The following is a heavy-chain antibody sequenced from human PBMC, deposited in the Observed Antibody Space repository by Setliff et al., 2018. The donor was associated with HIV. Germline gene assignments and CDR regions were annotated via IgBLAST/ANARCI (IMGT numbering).Heavy chain of an antibody. D-gene: IGHD6-13*01. CDR2: IYGDDST. J-gene: IGHJ3*02. CDR3: ARPHSRIYQHAFDI. V-gene: IGHV3-66*02. CDR1: TISTLSVSLNY. Sequence: GGSLRLSCAASTISTLSVSLNYMSWVRQAPGKGLEYVSIIYGDDSTYYADSVKGRFTIYRDNSENTLYLHMSSLRAEDTAVYYCARPHSRIYQHAFDIWGPGTMVTVSS.